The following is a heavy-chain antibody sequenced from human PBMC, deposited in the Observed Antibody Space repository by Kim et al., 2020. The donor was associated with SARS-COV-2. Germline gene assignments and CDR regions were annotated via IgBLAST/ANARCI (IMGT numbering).Heavy chain of an antibody. CDR1: GFTFSDHY. Sequence: GGSLRLSCAASGFTFSDHYMDWVRQAPGKGLEWVGRIRNKPNSYTTEYTASVKGRFTISRDGSKDLLYLQMNSLKTEDTAVYYCARVGNRGSGQGPENNYAMDVWGQGTTVTVSS. CDR2: IRNKPNSYTT. CDR3: ARVGNRGSGQGPENNYAMDV. J-gene: IGHJ6*02. V-gene: IGHV3-72*01. D-gene: IGHD1-26*01.